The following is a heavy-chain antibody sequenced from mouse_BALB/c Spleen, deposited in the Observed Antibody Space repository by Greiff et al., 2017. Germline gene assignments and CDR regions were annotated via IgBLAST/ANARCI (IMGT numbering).Heavy chain of an antibody. CDR3: ERGGGDAMDY. Sequence: VKRVESGAELAKPGASVKMSCKASGYTFTSYWMHWVKQRPGQGLEWIGYINPSTGYTEYNQKFKDKATLTADKSSSTAYMQLSSLTSEDSDVYYGERGGGDAMDYWGQGTSVTVSA. CDR2: INPSTGYT. V-gene: IGHV1-7*01. J-gene: IGHJ4*01. CDR1: GYTFTSYW.